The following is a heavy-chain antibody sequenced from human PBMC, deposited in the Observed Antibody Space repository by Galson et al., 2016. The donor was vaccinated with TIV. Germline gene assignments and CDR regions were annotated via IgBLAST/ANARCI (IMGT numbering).Heavy chain of an antibody. CDR1: GFTFNNYG. Sequence: SVKVSCKASGFTFNNYGIAWVRQVPGQGLEGMGWISAYNGNTNYAQHFQGRVTMTTDTSTSTAYMEVRGLRSNDTAFYYCARALVQGMVVFERQGWFDPWGQGTLVTVSS. D-gene: IGHD6-6*01. V-gene: IGHV1-18*01. J-gene: IGHJ5*02. CDR3: ARALVQGMVVFERQGWFDP. CDR2: ISAYNGNT.